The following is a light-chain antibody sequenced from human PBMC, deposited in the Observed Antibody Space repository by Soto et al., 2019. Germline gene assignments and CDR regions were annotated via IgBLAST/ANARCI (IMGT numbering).Light chain of an antibody. Sequence: EIVMTQSPPTLAVSPGERATLSCSASQSVRRNLAWYQHTPGQAPMLLIDGASTRATDIPARFSGGGSGTESTLTISSLQSEAFAVYDGQQYDSWPRTFGQGTKVLVK. J-gene: IGKJ1*01. V-gene: IGKV3-15*01. CDR2: GAS. CDR1: QSVRRN. CDR3: QQYDSWPRT.